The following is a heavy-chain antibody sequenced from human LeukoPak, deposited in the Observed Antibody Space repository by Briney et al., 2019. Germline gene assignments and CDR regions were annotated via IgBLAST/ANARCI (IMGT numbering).Heavy chain of an antibody. D-gene: IGHD3-9*01. Sequence: PGGSLRLSCAASGFXFSSYAISWVRQAPGKGQEWVSAISSSGGSTYYADSVKGRFTISRDNSKNTLYLQMNSLRAEDTAVYYCAKAGALRYFDWSAYYFDYWGQGTLVTVSS. J-gene: IGHJ4*02. V-gene: IGHV3-23*01. CDR3: AKAGALRYFDWSAYYFDY. CDR1: GFXFSSYA. CDR2: ISSSGGST.